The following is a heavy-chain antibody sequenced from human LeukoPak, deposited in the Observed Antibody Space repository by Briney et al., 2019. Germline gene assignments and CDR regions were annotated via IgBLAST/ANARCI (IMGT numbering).Heavy chain of an antibody. CDR2: ISSSGSTI. V-gene: IGHV3-48*03. Sequence: SGGSLRPSCAASGFTFSSYEMNWVRQAPGKGLEWVSYISSSGSTIYYADSVRGRFTISRDNAKNSLYLQMNSLRAEDTAVYYCARVSMGTLDYWGQGTLVTVSS. D-gene: IGHD5-24*01. CDR3: ARVSMGTLDY. CDR1: GFTFSSYE. J-gene: IGHJ4*02.